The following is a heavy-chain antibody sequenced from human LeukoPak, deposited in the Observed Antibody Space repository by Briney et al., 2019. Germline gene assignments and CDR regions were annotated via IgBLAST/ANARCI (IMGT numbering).Heavy chain of an antibody. Sequence: GGSLRLSCAASGFTFSSYAMHWVRQAPGKGLEWVAVISYDGSNKYYADSVKGRFTISRDNSKNTLYLQMNSLRAEDTAVYYCAKDGAGSRKYYYYYMDVWGKGTTVTISS. CDR1: GFTFSSYA. CDR2: ISYDGSNK. CDR3: AKDGAGSRKYYYYYMDV. J-gene: IGHJ6*03. D-gene: IGHD6-13*01. V-gene: IGHV3-30*14.